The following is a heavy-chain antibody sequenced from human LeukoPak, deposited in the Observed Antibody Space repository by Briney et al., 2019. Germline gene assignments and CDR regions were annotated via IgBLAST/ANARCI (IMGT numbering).Heavy chain of an antibody. D-gene: IGHD5-12*01. V-gene: IGHV3-30*02. J-gene: IGHJ4*02. Sequence: GGSLRLSCVASGFSFGNYAVTWVRQAPGKGLEWVAFISYDGSNRYYADSVKGRFTISRDNSKNTLYLQMNSLRAEDTAVYYCAKETRGSYSDYWGQGTLVTVSS. CDR2: ISYDGSNR. CDR3: AKETRGSYSDY. CDR1: GFSFGNYA.